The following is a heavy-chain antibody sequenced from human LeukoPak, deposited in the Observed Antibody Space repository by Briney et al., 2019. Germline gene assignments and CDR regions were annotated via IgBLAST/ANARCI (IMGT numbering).Heavy chain of an antibody. CDR1: GFTFSSYA. J-gene: IGHJ4*02. CDR3: ARPQSSSGYYWPFDD. CDR2: ISPSSGT. V-gene: IGHV3-23*01. Sequence: PGGSLRLSCAASGFTFSSYAMRWVRQAPGKGLGWVSAISPSSGTFYADSVKGRFTISRDNSKNTLYLQMNSLRAEDTAVYYCARPQSSSGYYWPFDDWGQGTLVTVSS. D-gene: IGHD3-22*01.